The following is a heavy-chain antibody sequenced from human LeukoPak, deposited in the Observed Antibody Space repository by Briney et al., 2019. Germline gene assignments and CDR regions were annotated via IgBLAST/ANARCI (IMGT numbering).Heavy chain of an antibody. J-gene: IGHJ5*02. CDR3: AREISGNIGSGSLNWFDP. V-gene: IGHV1-2*02. Sequence: ASVKVSCKASGYTCTGYYMHWVRQAPGQGLEWMGWINPNSGGTNYAQKFQSRVTMTRDTSISTAYMELSRLRSDDTAVYYCAREISGNIGSGSLNWFDPWGQGTLVTVSS. D-gene: IGHD3-22*01. CDR2: INPNSGGT. CDR1: GYTCTGYY.